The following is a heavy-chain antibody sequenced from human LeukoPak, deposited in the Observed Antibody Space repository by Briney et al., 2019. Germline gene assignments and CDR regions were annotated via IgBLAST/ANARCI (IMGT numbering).Heavy chain of an antibody. V-gene: IGHV4-59*01. CDR3: ARVAMLNSWFDR. D-gene: IGHD2-2*01. J-gene: IGHJ5*02. CDR1: GGSISSYY. CDR2: IYYSGST. Sequence: SETLSLTCTVSGGSISSYYWSWIRQPPGKGLEWIGYIYYSGSTNYNPSLKSRVTISVDTSKNQFSLKLSSVTAADTAVYYCARVAMLNSWFDRWGQGTLVTVSS.